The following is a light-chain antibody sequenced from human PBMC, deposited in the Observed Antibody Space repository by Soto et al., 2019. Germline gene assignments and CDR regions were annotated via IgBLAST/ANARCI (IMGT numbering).Light chain of an antibody. CDR3: QHYVTSLTT. CDR1: QSVTSNY. J-gene: IGKJ1*01. Sequence: EIVLTQSPGTLSLSPGERATLSFWASQSVTSNYLAWYQQKPGQAPRLLIYGSSTRATGIPDRFTGSGSGTDFTLTINRLEPEDFAVYYCQHYVTSLTTFGQGTKVDIK. CDR2: GSS. V-gene: IGKV3-20*01.